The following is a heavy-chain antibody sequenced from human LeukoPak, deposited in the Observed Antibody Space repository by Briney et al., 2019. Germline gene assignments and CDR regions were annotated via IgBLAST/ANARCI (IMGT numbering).Heavy chain of an antibody. J-gene: IGHJ4*02. D-gene: IGHD3-3*01. CDR1: GFSFGDYT. CDR3: AKAVTIFGVVIMKWGKNYYFDY. CDR2: ISGSGGST. Sequence: GGSLRLSCAASGFSFGDYTMSWIRQAPGKGLEWVSAISGSGGSTYYADSVKGRFTISRDNSKNTLYLQMNSLRAEDTAVYYCAKAVTIFGVVIMKWGKNYYFDYWGQGTLVTVSS. V-gene: IGHV3-23*01.